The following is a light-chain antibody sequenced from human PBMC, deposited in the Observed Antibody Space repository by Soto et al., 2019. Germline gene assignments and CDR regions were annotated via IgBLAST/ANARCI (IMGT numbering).Light chain of an antibody. Sequence: QSVLAQPPSVSAAPGQKVTISCSGSSSNIGNNYVSWYQQIPGAAPKLLIFDNNKRPSGIPDRFSGSKSGTSATLGITGLQTGDEAVYYCGTWDSSLSPGGVFGGGTKVTVL. CDR2: DNN. CDR3: GTWDSSLSPGGV. CDR1: SSNIGNNY. V-gene: IGLV1-51*01. J-gene: IGLJ3*02.